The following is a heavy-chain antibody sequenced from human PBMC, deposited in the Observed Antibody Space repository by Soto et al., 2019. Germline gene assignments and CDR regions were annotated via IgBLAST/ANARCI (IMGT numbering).Heavy chain of an antibody. J-gene: IGHJ4*02. CDR1: GFTFSDYY. V-gene: IGHV3-11*05. Sequence: GGSLRLSCAASGFTFSDYYMSWIRQAPGKGLEWVSYISSSSSYTNYADSVKGRFTISRDNAKNSLYLQMNSLRAEDTAVYFCARVRYYDSSGSPPYFDYWGQGTLVTVSS. CDR2: ISSSSSYT. D-gene: IGHD3-22*01. CDR3: ARVRYYDSSGSPPYFDY.